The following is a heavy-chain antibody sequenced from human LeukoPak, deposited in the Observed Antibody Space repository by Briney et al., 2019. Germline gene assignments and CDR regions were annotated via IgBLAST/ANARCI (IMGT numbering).Heavy chain of an antibody. D-gene: IGHD2-15*01. CDR2: IKQDGSEK. V-gene: IGHV3-7*03. CDR3: ARDGGDCSGDSCYVDY. J-gene: IGHJ4*02. CDR1: GFTFNNYG. Sequence: GGSLRLSCAASGFTFNNYGMHWVRQAPGKGLEWVANIKQDGSEKNYVDSVKGRFTISRDNAKNSLYLQMNSLRAEDTALYYCARDGGDCSGDSCYVDYWGQGTLVTVSS.